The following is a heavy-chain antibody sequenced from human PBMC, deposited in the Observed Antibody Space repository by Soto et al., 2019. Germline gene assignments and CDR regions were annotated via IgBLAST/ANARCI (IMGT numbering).Heavy chain of an antibody. Sequence: GGSLRLSCAASGFTVSSNYMSWVLQAPGKGLEWVSVIYSGGSTYYADSVKGRFTISRDNSKNTLYLQMDSLRAEDTAVYYCARTSDLMNYYYMDVWGKGTTVTVSS. CDR3: ARTSDLMNYYYMDV. V-gene: IGHV3-66*01. D-gene: IGHD3-16*01. CDR1: GFTVSSNY. CDR2: IYSGGST. J-gene: IGHJ6*03.